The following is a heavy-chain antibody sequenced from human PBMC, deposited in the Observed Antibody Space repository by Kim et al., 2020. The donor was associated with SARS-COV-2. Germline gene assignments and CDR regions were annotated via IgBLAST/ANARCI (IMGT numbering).Heavy chain of an antibody. V-gene: IGHV1-46*01. CDR3: ARDIGELRDYYYYGMDV. Sequence: FQGRVTMTRDTSTSTVYMELSSLRSEDTAVYYCARDIGELRDYYYYGMDVWGQGTTVTVSS. J-gene: IGHJ6*02. D-gene: IGHD1-26*01.